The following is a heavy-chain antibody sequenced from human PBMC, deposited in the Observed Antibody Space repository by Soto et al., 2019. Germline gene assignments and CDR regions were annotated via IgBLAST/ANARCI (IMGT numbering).Heavy chain of an antibody. CDR3: ARVGILTGSPGNWFDP. V-gene: IGHV4-61*01. J-gene: IGHJ5*02. Sequence: SETLSLTCTVSCGSVSSGSYYWSWIRQPPGKGLEWIGYIYYSGSTNYNPSLKSRVTISVDTSKNQFSLKLSSVTAADTAVYYCARVGILTGSPGNWFDPWGQGTLVTVSS. D-gene: IGHD3-9*01. CDR2: IYYSGST. CDR1: CGSVSSGSYY.